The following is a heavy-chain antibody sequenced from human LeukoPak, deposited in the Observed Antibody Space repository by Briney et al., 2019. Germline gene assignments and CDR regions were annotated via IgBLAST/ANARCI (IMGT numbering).Heavy chain of an antibody. J-gene: IGHJ4*02. CDR3: ARGSSRWAFGY. CDR2: IYYSGST. D-gene: IGHD6-6*01. V-gene: IGHV4-31*03. CDR1: GGSISSGGYY. Sequence: SETLSLTCTVSGGSISSGGYYWSWIRQHPGKGLEWIGYIYYSGSTYYNPSLKSRVTISVDTSKNQFSLKLCSVTAADTAVYYCARGSSRWAFGYWGQGTLVTVSS.